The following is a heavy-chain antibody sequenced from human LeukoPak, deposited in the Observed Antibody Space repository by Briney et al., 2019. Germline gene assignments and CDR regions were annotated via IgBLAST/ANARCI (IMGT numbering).Heavy chain of an antibody. CDR2: ISSSSSYI. Sequence: PGGSLRLSCAASGFTFSSYSMNWVRQAPGKGLEWVSSISSSSSYIYYADSVKGRFTISRDNAKNSLYLQMNSLRAEDTAVYYCAGDLGLATFGYWGQGTLVTVSS. D-gene: IGHD5-12*01. J-gene: IGHJ4*02. CDR1: GFTFSSYS. CDR3: AGDLGLATFGY. V-gene: IGHV3-21*01.